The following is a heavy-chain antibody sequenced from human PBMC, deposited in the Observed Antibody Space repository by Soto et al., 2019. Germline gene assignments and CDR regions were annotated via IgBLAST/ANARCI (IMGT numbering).Heavy chain of an antibody. CDR2: IGGSGDDT. V-gene: IGHV3-23*01. CDR1: GFSFSSSA. D-gene: IGHD3-10*01. J-gene: IGHJ4*02. Sequence: GGSLGISCAASGFSFSSSAMTGVRQAPGKGLEWVSGIGGSGDDTEYTDSVKGRFTISRDNSKDTLYLQMNSLRADDTALYYCAKESYNRRPVFDYWGQGTLVTVSS. CDR3: AKESYNRRPVFDY.